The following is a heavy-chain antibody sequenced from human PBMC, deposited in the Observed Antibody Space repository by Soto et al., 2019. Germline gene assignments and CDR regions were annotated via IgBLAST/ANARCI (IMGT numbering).Heavy chain of an antibody. CDR2: INHIESA. D-gene: IGHD3-22*01. V-gene: IGHV4-34*01. J-gene: IGHJ4*02. CDR1: VGSFSGNS. CDR3: ARRRLGATIFYDSSSYRDEYYFDY. Sequence: QFHLQHWGPELLKPSETLSLPCAVSVGSFSGNSWPWIRQPPGKGPEWFGEINHIESANYNPALKSRVTISVDTSKNQFSLKLSSVTAADTAVYYCARRRLGATIFYDSSSYRDEYYFDYWGQGTLVTVSS.